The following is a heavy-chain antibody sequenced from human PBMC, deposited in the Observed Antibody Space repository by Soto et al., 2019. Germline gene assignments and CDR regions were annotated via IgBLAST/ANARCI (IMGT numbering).Heavy chain of an antibody. J-gene: IGHJ4*02. D-gene: IGHD3-22*01. CDR2: ISYDGSNK. CDR1: GFTFSSYA. V-gene: IGHV3-30-3*01. CDR3: ARGSRQVVIRSPFDY. Sequence: GGSLRLSCAASGFTFSSYAMHWVRQAPGKGLEWVAVISYDGSNKYYADSVKGRFTISRDNSKNTLYLQMNSLRAEDTAVYYCARGSRQVVIRSPFDYWGQGTLVTVSS.